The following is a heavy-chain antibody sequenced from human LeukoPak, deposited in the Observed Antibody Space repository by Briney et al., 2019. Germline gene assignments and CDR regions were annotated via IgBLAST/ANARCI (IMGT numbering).Heavy chain of an antibody. V-gene: IGHV1-2*02. J-gene: IGHJ4*02. Sequence: ASVKVSCKASGYTFTGYYMHWVRQAPGQGLEWMGWINPNSGGTNYAQKFQGRVTMTRDKSISTDYMELSRLRSDDTAVYYCARGYWVGVVTFFDYWGQGTLVPVSS. CDR2: INPNSGGT. CDR1: GYTFTGYY. D-gene: IGHD3-3*01. CDR3: ARGYWVGVVTFFDY.